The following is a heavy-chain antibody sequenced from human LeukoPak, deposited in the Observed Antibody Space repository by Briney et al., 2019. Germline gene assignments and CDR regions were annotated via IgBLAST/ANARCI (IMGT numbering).Heavy chain of an antibody. Sequence: SETLSLTCTVSGGSISTYFWSWIRQPPGKGLEWIGYVYYSGSTNYNPSLKSRVTIAVDTSKNQFSLKLSSVTAADTAVYYCARGHRSSGWQTFDSWGQGTLVTVSS. CDR1: GGSISTYF. D-gene: IGHD6-19*01. CDR3: ARGHRSSGWQTFDS. CDR2: VYYSGST. V-gene: IGHV4-59*01. J-gene: IGHJ4*02.